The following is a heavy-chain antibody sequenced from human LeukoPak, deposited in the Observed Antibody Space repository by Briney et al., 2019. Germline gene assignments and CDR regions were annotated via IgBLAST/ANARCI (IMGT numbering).Heavy chain of an antibody. CDR2: IRYAQQKK. J-gene: IGHJ4*02. Sequence: GGSLRLSCAASGFSFSKFGMRWVRQAPGKGLEWLGIIRYAQQKKNYAASVKGRFTIYRDNSENALFLKMHELRVEDTAMYYCAREGGLIAVAGGPGYWGQGTLVTVSS. V-gene: IGHV3-30*02. D-gene: IGHD6-19*01. CDR1: GFSFSKFG. CDR3: AREGGLIAVAGGPGY.